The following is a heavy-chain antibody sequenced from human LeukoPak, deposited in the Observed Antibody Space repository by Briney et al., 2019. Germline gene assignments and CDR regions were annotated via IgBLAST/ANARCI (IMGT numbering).Heavy chain of an antibody. CDR1: GFTVSTNY. CDR3: ARDGYYDSSGYRKHDGFDI. J-gene: IGHJ3*02. CDR2: IYSGGIT. D-gene: IGHD3-22*01. Sequence: GGSLRLSCAASGFTVSTNYMSWVRQAPGKGLEWVSLIYSGGITQYADSVKGRFTISRDNSKNTLYLQMTSLRAEDTAVYHCARDGYYDSSGYRKHDGFDIWGQGTLVTV. V-gene: IGHV3-66*01.